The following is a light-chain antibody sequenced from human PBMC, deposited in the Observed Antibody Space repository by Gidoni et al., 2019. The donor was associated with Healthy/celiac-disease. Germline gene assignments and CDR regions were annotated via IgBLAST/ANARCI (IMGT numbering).Light chain of an antibody. CDR3: QQYNNWPPDT. V-gene: IGKV3-15*01. Sequence: DIVMTQSPATLSVSPGERATLSCRASQCVSSNVAWYQQKPGQAPSLLIYGAATRATGIPARFSGSGSGTEFTLTISSLQSEDFAVYYCQQYNNWPPDTFGQGTKLEIK. CDR2: GAA. CDR1: QCVSSN. J-gene: IGKJ2*01.